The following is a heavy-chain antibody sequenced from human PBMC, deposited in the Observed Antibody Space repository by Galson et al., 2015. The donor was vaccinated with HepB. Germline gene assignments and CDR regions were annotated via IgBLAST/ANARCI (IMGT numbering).Heavy chain of an antibody. J-gene: IGHJ4*02. D-gene: IGHD2-2*01. CDR3: ARDTSYNYFDY. CDR2: ISRSGTTI. Sequence: LRLSCAASGFTFSDYYMSWIRQAPGKVLEWVSSISRSGTTIYYAGSVKGRFTISRDNAKNSLYLQMNSLRAEDTAVYYCARDTSYNYFDYWGQGTLVTVSS. V-gene: IGHV3-11*04. CDR1: GFTFSDYY.